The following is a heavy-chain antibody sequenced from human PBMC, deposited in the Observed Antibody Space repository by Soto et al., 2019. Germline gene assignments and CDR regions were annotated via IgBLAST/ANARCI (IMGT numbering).Heavy chain of an antibody. CDR1: GGSISGGGYY. J-gene: IGHJ5*02. V-gene: IGHV4-31*03. CDR2: IYYSGST. Sequence: PSETLSLTCTVSGGSISGGGYYWSWIRQHPGKGLEWIGYIYYSGSTYYNPSLKSRVTISVDTSKNQFSLKLSSVTAADTAVYYCARVKENPSGYDLDWFDPWGQGTLVTVSS. D-gene: IGHD5-12*01. CDR3: ARVKENPSGYDLDWFDP.